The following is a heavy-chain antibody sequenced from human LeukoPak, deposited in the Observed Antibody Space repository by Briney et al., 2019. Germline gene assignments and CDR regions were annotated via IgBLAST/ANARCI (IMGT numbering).Heavy chain of an antibody. CDR3: ARHWSSFDY. D-gene: IGHD1-26*01. CDR1: SYSISSAYY. J-gene: IGHJ4*02. Sequence: SETLSLTCTVSSYSISSAYYWSWIRQPPGKGLEWIGYIYYSGSTNYNPSLKSRVTISVDTSKNQFSLKLSSVTAADTAVYYCARHWSSFDYWGQGTLVTVSS. CDR2: IYYSGST. V-gene: IGHV4-59*08.